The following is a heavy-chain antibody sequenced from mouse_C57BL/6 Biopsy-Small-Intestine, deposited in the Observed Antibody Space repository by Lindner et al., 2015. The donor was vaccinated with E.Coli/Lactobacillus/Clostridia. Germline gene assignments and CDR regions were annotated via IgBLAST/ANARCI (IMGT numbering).Heavy chain of an antibody. CDR1: GYSFTGHF. V-gene: IGHV1-20*01. D-gene: IGHD2-13*01. CDR2: INPYNGDT. J-gene: IGHJ4*01. CDR3: ARWNGDYSYAMDY. Sequence: VQLQESGPELVKPGDSVKISCKASGYSFTGHFMNWVMQSHGKSLEWIGRINPYNGDTFYNQKFKGKATLTVDKSSSTVHMELRSLTSEDSAVYYCARWNGDYSYAMDYWGQGTSVTVSS.